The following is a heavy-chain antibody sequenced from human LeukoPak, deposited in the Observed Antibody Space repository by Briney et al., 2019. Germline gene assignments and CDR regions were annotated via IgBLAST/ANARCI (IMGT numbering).Heavy chain of an antibody. CDR3: ARRDYYGSGSYWGAFDY. V-gene: IGHV5-51*01. D-gene: IGHD3-10*01. CDR2: VYPGDSDSDT. J-gene: IGHJ4*02. CDR1: EYSFTTYW. Sequence: GESLKISCKGSEYSFTTYWIGWVRQMPGKGLEWMGVVYPGDSDSDTKYSPSFQGQVTISADKSISTDYLQWSSLKASDTAIYYCARRDYYGSGSYWGAFDYWCQGTLVTVSS.